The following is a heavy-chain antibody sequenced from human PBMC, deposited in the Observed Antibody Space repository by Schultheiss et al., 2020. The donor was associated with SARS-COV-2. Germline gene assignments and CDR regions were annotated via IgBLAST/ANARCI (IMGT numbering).Heavy chain of an antibody. J-gene: IGHJ4*02. CDR3: ASGGDYTSEYLDY. CDR2: FDPEEGET. CDR1: GHSLTEVS. D-gene: IGHD4-17*01. V-gene: IGHV1-24*01. Sequence: ASVKVSCKVSGHSLTEVSVHWVRQAPGKGLEWMGGFDPEEGETMYARKLQGRVTMTEDTFTNTAYMELRSLATEDAAVYYCASGGDYTSEYLDYWGQGTLVTVSS.